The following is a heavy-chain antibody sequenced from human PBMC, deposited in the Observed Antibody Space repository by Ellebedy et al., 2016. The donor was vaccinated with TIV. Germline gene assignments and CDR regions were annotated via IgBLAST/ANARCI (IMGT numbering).Heavy chain of an antibody. Sequence: LRLXXTVSGGSISSGDYYWSWIRQPPGKGLEWIGYIYYSGSTYYNPSLKSRVTISVDTSKNQFSLKLSSVTAADTAVYYCARAIIVVRDFDIWGQGTMVTVSS. CDR2: IYYSGST. CDR3: ARAIIVVRDFDI. V-gene: IGHV4-30-4*01. D-gene: IGHD3-22*01. CDR1: GGSISSGDYY. J-gene: IGHJ3*02.